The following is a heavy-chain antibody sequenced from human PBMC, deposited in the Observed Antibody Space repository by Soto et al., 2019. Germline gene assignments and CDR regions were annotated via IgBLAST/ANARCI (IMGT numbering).Heavy chain of an antibody. J-gene: IGHJ6*02. CDR2: IYYSGST. CDR1: GGSISSSSYY. V-gene: IGHV4-39*01. D-gene: IGHD4-17*01. CDR3: ARHGNTVTTGYYYGMDV. Sequence: SETLSLTCTVSGGSISSSSYYWGWIRQPPGKGLEWIGTIYYSGSTYYNPSLKSRVTISVDTSKNQFSLKLSSVTATDTAVYYCARHGNTVTTGYYYGMDVWGQGTTVTVSS.